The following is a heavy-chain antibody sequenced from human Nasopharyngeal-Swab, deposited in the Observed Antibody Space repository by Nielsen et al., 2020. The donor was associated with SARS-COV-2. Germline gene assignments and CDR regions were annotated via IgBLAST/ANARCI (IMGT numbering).Heavy chain of an antibody. CDR3: ASGRVVPAAMPNY. Sequence: ASVKVSCKASGYTFNNYSMHWVRQAPGQRLEWMGWIIAGTGNTKYSQKFQGRVTITRDTSASIAYMDLSSLRSEDTAVYYCASGRVVPAAMPNYWGQGTLVTVSS. V-gene: IGHV1-3*01. D-gene: IGHD2-2*01. CDR2: IIAGTGNT. CDR1: GYTFNNYS. J-gene: IGHJ4*02.